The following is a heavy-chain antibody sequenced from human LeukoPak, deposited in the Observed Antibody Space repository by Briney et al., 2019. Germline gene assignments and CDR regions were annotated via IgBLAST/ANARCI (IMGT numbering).Heavy chain of an antibody. CDR3: AKDARRGFDYSNSLES. Sequence: GGSLRLSCAAAGFTFSHYGMHWVRQAPGKGLEWVAVIWSDGTNQYYADSVKGRFTISRDDSGNTVYLQMNSLRPEDTGVYYCAKDARRGFDYSNSLESWGQGTPVTVST. D-gene: IGHD4-11*01. V-gene: IGHV3-33*06. CDR2: IWSDGTNQ. CDR1: GFTFSHYG. J-gene: IGHJ5*01.